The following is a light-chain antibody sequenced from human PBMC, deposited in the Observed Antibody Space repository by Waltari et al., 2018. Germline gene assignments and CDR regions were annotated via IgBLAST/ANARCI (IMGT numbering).Light chain of an antibody. CDR1: QSSSRW. CDR3: QEYSTSSLS. Sequence: TWRSSQSSSRWLAWYQQKPGQAPKMLIYKSSNLDSGVPSRFSGRGSGTEFTLTISSLQPDDFATYYCQEYSTSSLSFAGGTKVDI. CDR2: KSS. V-gene: IGKV1-5*03. J-gene: IGKJ4*01.